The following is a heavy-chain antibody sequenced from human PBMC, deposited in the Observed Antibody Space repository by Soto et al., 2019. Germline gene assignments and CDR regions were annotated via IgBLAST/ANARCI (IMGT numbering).Heavy chain of an antibody. D-gene: IGHD2-15*01. V-gene: IGHV4-31*03. Sequence: SETLSLTCTVSGGSITSGGSFCSWIRQHPGKGPEWIAFIGYSGATSYNPSLASRVTFSADTYRSQFSLNLRSVTAADTAVYYCARGGASSKWFAPWGQGTLVTVSS. J-gene: IGHJ5*02. CDR3: ARGGASSKWFAP. CDR1: GGSITSGGSF. CDR2: IGYSGAT.